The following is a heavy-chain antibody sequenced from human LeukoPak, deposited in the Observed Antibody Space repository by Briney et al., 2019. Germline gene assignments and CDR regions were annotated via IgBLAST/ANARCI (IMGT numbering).Heavy chain of an antibody. CDR1: GYTFTGYY. J-gene: IGHJ6*03. D-gene: IGHD3-16*01. CDR3: ARVGYYYYYMDV. V-gene: IGHV1-2*06. Sequence: ASVKVSCKASGYTFTGYYMHWVRQAPGQGLEWMGRINPNSGGTNYAQKFQGRVTMTRDTSISTAYMELSRLRSDDTAVYYCARVGYYYYYMDVWGQGTLVTVSS. CDR2: INPNSGGT.